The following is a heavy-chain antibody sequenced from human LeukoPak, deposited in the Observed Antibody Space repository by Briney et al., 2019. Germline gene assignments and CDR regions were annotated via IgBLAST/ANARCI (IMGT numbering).Heavy chain of an antibody. CDR2: INPNSGGT. J-gene: IGHJ4*02. V-gene: IGHV1-2*02. Sequence: ASVKVSCKASGYTFTGYYMHWVRQAPGQGLEWMGWINPNSGGTNYAQKFQGRVTMTRDTSISTAYMELSRLRSDDTAVYYCARDSRRITIFGVAKVFDYWGQGTLVTVSS. D-gene: IGHD3-3*01. CDR3: ARDSRRITIFGVAKVFDY. CDR1: GYTFTGYY.